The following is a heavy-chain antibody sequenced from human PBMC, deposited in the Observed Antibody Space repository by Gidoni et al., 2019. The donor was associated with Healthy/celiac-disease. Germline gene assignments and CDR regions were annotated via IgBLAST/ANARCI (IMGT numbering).Heavy chain of an antibody. CDR1: GCSISSSSYY. V-gene: IGHV4-39*01. D-gene: IGHD1-26*01. CDR2: IYDSGRT. J-gene: IGHJ6*02. CDR3: ARTGVGYDGMDV. Sequence: QLQLQESGTGLVKPSETLSLPCTVSGCSISSSSYYWGWIRQPPGKGLEWIGSIYDSGRTYYNPSLKRRVTISVDTSKNQFSLKLSAVTAEDTAVDYCARTGVGYDGMDVWGQGTTVTVSS.